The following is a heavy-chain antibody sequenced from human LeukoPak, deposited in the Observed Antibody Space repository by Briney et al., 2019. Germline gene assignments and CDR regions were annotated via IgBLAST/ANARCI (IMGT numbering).Heavy chain of an antibody. D-gene: IGHD5-24*01. CDR2: ISGSGGST. Sequence: VGSLRLSCAASGFTFSSYAMSWVRQAPGKGLEWVSGISGSGGSTYYGDSVKGRFTISRDNSKNTLYLQMNNLRAEDTAVYYCAKEELEMATITGSDNWGQGTLVTVSS. CDR1: GFTFSSYA. J-gene: IGHJ4*02. V-gene: IGHV3-23*01. CDR3: AKEELEMATITGSDN.